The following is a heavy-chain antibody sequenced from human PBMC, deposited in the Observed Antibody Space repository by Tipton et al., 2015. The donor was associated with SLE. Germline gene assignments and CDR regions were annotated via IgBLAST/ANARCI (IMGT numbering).Heavy chain of an antibody. J-gene: IGHJ6*02. V-gene: IGHV4-59*01. CDR2: IFYSGST. CDR1: GGSISNYY. Sequence: TLSLTCTVSGGSISNYYWSWIRQPPGKGLEWIGYIFYSGSTNSNPSLKSRVTMSVDTFKNQFSLNLSSVTAADTAVYYCARGGGSSPDGLDVWGQGTTVTVSS. CDR3: ARGGGSSPDGLDV. D-gene: IGHD2-15*01.